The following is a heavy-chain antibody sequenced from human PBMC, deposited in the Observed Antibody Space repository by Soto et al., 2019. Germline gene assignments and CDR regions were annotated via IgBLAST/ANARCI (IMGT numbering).Heavy chain of an antibody. CDR3: ARCSYYGSGSYYNPTVGGMDV. V-gene: IGHV3-23*01. J-gene: IGHJ6*02. CDR2: ISAST. Sequence: PGGSLRLSCAASGFTVSSYALNWVRQAPGKGLEWVSGISASTYYADSVKGRFTISRDTSKNTLYLQMNSLRAEDTAVYYCARCSYYGSGSYYNPTVGGMDVWGQGTTVTVSS. D-gene: IGHD3-10*01. CDR1: GFTVSSYA.